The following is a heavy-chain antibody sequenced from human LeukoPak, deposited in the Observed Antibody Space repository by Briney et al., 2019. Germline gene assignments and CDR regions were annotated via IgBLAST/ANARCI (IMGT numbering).Heavy chain of an antibody. CDR1: GFTFSDYD. V-gene: IGHV3-30*02. CDR3: ARGFSFPLDY. J-gene: IGHJ4*02. Sequence: PGGSLRLSCAASGFTFSDYDMHWVRQAPGKGLEWVTFVRYDGSNEYYADSVKGRFTISRDNPKNTLYLQMNSLKAEDTAVYYCARGFSFPLDYWGQGTLVTVSS. CDR2: VRYDGSNE. D-gene: IGHD3-3*02.